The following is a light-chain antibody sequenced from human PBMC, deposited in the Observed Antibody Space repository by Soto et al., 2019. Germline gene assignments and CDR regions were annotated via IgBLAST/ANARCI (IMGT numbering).Light chain of an antibody. Sequence: EIVLTQSPGTLSLSPGERATLSCRASQSVSSSYLASYQQKPGQAPRLLIYGASSRATGIPDRFSGSGSGTDFTLTISRLEPEDFAVYYCQQYGSSPRGTFGQGTKVEIK. CDR3: QQYGSSPRGT. V-gene: IGKV3-20*01. CDR2: GAS. CDR1: QSVSSSY. J-gene: IGKJ1*01.